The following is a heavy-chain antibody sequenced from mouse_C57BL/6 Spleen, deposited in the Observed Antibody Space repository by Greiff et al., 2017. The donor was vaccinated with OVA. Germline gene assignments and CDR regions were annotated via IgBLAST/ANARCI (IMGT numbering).Heavy chain of an antibody. J-gene: IGHJ4*01. Sequence: EVQLVESGGGLVQPGGSMKLSCAASGFTFSDAWMDWVRQSPEKGLEWVAEIRNKANNHATYYAESVKGRFTISRDDSKSSVYLQMNSLRAEDTGIYYCTSLYDVEYYAMDYWGQGTSVTVSS. CDR3: TSLYDVEYYAMDY. CDR2: IRNKANNHAT. V-gene: IGHV6-6*01. D-gene: IGHD2-12*01. CDR1: GFTFSDAW.